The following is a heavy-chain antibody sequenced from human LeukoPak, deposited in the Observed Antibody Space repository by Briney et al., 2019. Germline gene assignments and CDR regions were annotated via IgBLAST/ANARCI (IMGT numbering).Heavy chain of an antibody. CDR3: ATLGGDFDY. CDR2: ISWNSGSI. CDR1: GFTFDDYA. Sequence: TGGSLRLXCAASGFTFDDYAMHWVRPAPGKGLEWVSGISWNSGSIGYADSVKGRFTISRDNAKNSLYLQMNSLRAEDMALYYCATLGGDFDYWGQGTLVTVSS. V-gene: IGHV3-9*03. J-gene: IGHJ4*02. D-gene: IGHD3-16*01.